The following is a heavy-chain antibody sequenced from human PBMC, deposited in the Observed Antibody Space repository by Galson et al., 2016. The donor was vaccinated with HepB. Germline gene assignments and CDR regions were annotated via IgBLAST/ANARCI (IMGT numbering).Heavy chain of an antibody. CDR2: IYSGGGT. J-gene: IGHJ4*02. D-gene: IGHD3/OR15-3a*01. CDR1: GFTVSNNY. V-gene: IGHV3-53*01. CDR3: ARLDVVRGRDY. Sequence: SLRLSCAVSGFTVSNNYVSWVRQAPGKGLEWVSVIYSGGGTYYADSVKGRFTISRDNSKNTVYLQMNSLRAEDTAVYYCARLDVVRGRDYWGQGTLVTVSS.